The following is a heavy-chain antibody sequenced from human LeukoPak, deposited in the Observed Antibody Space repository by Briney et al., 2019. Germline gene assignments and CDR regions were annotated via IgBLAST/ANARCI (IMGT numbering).Heavy chain of an antibody. J-gene: IGHJ4*02. D-gene: IGHD3-10*01. V-gene: IGHV3-66*01. CDR1: GFTVSSYD. CDR2: IYSGGGG. CDR3: ARDRAALWFHLGY. Sequence: PGGSLRLSCEVSGFTVSSYDMSWVRQAPGEGLESVSVIYSGGGGYYADSVKGRFTISRDNSKNTLYLQMNSLRAEDTAVYYCARDRAALWFHLGYWGQGTLVTVSS.